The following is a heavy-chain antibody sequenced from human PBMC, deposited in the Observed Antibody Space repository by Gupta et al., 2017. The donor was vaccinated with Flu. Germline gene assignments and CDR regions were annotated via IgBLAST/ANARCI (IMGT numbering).Heavy chain of an antibody. J-gene: IGHJ5*02. V-gene: IGHV3-11*01. CDR1: GFTFSDYY. CDR2: ISSSGSKI. Sequence: QVQLVESGGGLVKPGGSLRLSCAASGFTFSDYYMSWIRQAPGKGLEWVSYISSSGSKIYYADAVKGRFTISRDNAKNSMYLQLTRMRAEDTAVYYFAKRNGWSGYWFAPGGQGTMVTVYS. CDR3: AKRNGWSGYWFAP. D-gene: IGHD3-3*01.